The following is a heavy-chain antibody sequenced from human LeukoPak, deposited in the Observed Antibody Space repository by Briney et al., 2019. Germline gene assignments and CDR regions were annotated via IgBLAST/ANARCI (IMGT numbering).Heavy chain of an antibody. Sequence: GASVKVSCKASGYIFTDYYIHWMRQAPGQGLEWMGWINPKNGDTHYAQKFQGWVTMTRDTSITTVYMELNRLTSDDTALYYCARVGYCSGDRCYLHFDYWAQGTLVTVSS. CDR3: ARVGYCSGDRCYLHFDY. CDR2: INPKNGDT. CDR1: GYIFTDYY. V-gene: IGHV1-2*04. D-gene: IGHD2-15*01. J-gene: IGHJ4*02.